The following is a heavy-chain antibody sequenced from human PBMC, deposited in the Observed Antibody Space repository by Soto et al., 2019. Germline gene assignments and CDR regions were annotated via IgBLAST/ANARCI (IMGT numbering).Heavy chain of an antibody. CDR1: GGSVSSGSNY. Sequence: SETLSLTCTVSGGSVSSGSNYWSWIRQPPGKGLEWIGYIDYSGSSNYNPSLKSRVTISVDTSKNQFSLKLSSVTAADTAVYYCARAYYYDSSGYYQLNAFDIWGQGTMVTVS. CDR2: IDYSGSS. D-gene: IGHD3-22*01. V-gene: IGHV4-61*01. CDR3: ARAYYYDSSGYYQLNAFDI. J-gene: IGHJ3*02.